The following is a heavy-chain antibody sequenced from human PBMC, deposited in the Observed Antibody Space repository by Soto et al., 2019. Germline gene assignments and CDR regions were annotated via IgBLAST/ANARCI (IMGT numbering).Heavy chain of an antibody. CDR2: IYYSGST. Sequence: QVQLQESGPGLVKPSQTLSLTCTVSGGSISSGGYYWSWIRQHPGKGLEWIGYIYYSGSTCYNPSLQSPVTISVDTSTNQFSLKLSSVTAADTAVYYCARGGIAAAAPPDYWGQGTLVTVSS. CDR1: GGSISSGGYY. V-gene: IGHV4-31*01. D-gene: IGHD6-13*01. CDR3: ARGGIAAAAPPDY. J-gene: IGHJ4*02.